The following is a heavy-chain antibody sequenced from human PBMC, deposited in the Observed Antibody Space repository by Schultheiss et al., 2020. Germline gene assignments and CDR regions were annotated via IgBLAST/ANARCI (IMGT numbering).Heavy chain of an antibody. V-gene: IGHV2-5*08. D-gene: IGHD3-3*01. CDR2: IDWDDDK. J-gene: IGHJ6*02. CDR3: AHRHLRGNYYGMDV. Sequence: SGPTLVKPTQTLTLTCTFSGFSFSTYGMRVSWIRQPPGKTLEWLARIDWDDDKVYSPSLKSRLTITKDTSKNQVVLTMTNMDPVDTATYYCAHRHLRGNYYGMDVWGPGTTVNVCS. CDR1: GFSFSTYGMR.